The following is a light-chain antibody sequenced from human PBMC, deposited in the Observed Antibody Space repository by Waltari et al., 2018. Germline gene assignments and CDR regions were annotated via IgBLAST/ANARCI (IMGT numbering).Light chain of an antibody. CDR3: QQYLRFPRT. CDR1: QSISDSSNNKDD. CDR2: WAF. V-gene: IGKV4-1*01. Sequence: DIVITQSPDSLTVSLGERATIICTSSQSISDSSNNKDDLAWYQQQPGQPPKLPIYWAFTRESGVPDRFSGSGSETDFALTITSRQAEDVAVYYCQQYLRFPRTFGGGTKVEI. J-gene: IGKJ4*01.